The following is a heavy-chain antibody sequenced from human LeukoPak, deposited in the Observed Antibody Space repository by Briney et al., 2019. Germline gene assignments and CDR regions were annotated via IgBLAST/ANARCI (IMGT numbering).Heavy chain of an antibody. Sequence: SETLSLTCAVYGGSFSGYYWSWIRQPPGKGREWIGEINHSGSTNYNPSLKSRVTISADTSKNQFSLKLSSVTAADTAVYYCARQGDYWRAFDPWGQGTMVTVSS. CDR3: ARQGDYWRAFDP. V-gene: IGHV4-34*01. CDR2: INHSGST. CDR1: GGSFSGYY. D-gene: IGHD1-1*01. J-gene: IGHJ3*01.